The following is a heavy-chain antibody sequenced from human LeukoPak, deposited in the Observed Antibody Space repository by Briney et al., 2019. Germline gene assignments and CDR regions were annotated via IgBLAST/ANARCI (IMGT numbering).Heavy chain of an antibody. D-gene: IGHD3-3*01. V-gene: IGHV3-49*04. CDR3: TRVGYDFLYHYYMDA. J-gene: IGHJ6*03. Sequence: GGSLRLSCTASGFTFGEYAMSWVRQAPGKGLEWVGFIRSKAYGGTTEYAAYVKGRFTISRDDSKSIANLQMNSLKTEDTAVYYCTRVGYDFLYHYYMDAWGKGTPVTVSS. CDR2: IRSKAYGGTT. CDR1: GFTFGEYA.